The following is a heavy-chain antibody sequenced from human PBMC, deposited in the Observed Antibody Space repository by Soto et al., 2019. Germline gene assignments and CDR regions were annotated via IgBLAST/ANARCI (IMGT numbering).Heavy chain of an antibody. V-gene: IGHV4-31*03. CDR3: AREAGQAAAENERHAFDI. CDR2: IYYSGST. CDR1: GGSISSGGYY. D-gene: IGHD6-13*01. J-gene: IGHJ3*02. Sequence: QVQLQESGPGLVKPSQTLSLTCTVSGGSISSGGYYWSWIRQHPGKGLEWIGYIYYSGSTYYNPSLKSRVTISVATSKTQFSLKLSSVTAADTAVYYCAREAGQAAAENERHAFDIWGQGTMVTVSS.